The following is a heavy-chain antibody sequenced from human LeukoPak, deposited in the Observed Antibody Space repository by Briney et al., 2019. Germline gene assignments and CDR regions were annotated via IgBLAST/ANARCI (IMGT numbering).Heavy chain of an antibody. CDR3: AKEDFGGSYFDY. D-gene: IGHD3-10*01. Sequence: GGSLRLSCAPSGFTFSSYGMHWVRQAPGKGLEWVAAISSDGTNKLYAGSVEGRFTISRDHSKNTLYLQMNSLRPEDTSMYYCAKEDFGGSYFDYWGQGTLVTVSS. J-gene: IGHJ4*02. CDR2: ISSDGTNK. V-gene: IGHV3-30*18. CDR1: GFTFSSYG.